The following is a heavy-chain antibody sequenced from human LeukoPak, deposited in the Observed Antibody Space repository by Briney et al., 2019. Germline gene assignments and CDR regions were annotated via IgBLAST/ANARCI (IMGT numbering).Heavy chain of an antibody. CDR3: ARSDGYGLVGI. J-gene: IGHJ3*02. CDR1: GASINSGSNY. Sequence: SETLSLTCRVSGASINSGSNYWGWLRQPPGKTLEWIGSIYSSGSTYYHPSLKSRVIIMIDTPNNHFSLTLSSVTAADTAVYYCARSDGYGLVGIWGQGTMVTVSS. V-gene: IGHV4-39*07. CDR2: IYSSGST. D-gene: IGHD3-10*01.